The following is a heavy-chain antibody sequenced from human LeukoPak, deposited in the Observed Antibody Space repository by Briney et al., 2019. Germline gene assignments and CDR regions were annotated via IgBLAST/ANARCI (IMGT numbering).Heavy chain of an antibody. V-gene: IGHV3-23*01. CDR2: ISGSGGST. J-gene: IGHJ6*03. Sequence: GGSLRLSCAASGFTFSSYAMSWVRQAPGKGLEWVSAISGSGGSTYYADSVKGRFTISRDNSKNTLYLQMNSLRAEDTAVYYCARVIAFRGYMDVWGKGTTVTVSS. D-gene: IGHD3-16*02. CDR1: GFTFSSYA. CDR3: ARVIAFRGYMDV.